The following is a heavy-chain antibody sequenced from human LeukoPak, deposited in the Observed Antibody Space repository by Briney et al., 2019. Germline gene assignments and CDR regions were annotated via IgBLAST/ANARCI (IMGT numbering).Heavy chain of an antibody. CDR2: IHRDDKT. CDR3: ARVVISTPSYFDY. J-gene: IGHJ4*02. D-gene: IGHD2-21*01. Sequence: GGSLRLSCAASGFTFDDYTMNWVRQVPGKGLEWVSFIHRDDKTYYADSVKGRFTMSRDSSKNTLYLQMNSLGADDTAVYYCARVVISTPSYFDYWGQGILVTVSS. V-gene: IGHV3-53*01. CDR1: GFTFDDYT.